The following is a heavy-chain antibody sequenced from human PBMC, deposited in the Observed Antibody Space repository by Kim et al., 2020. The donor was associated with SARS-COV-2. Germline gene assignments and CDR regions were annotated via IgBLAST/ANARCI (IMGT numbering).Heavy chain of an antibody. V-gene: IGHV3-13*01. CDR1: GFTFSSYD. D-gene: IGHD4-17*01. CDR2: IGTAGDT. J-gene: IGHJ6*02. CDR3: ARDSWRTRDYGDYIYYYGMDV. Sequence: GGSLRLSCAASGFTFSSYDMHWVRQATGKGLEWVSAIGTAGDTYYPGSVKGRFTISRENAKNSLYLQMNSLRAGDTAVYYCARDSWRTRDYGDYIYYYGMDVWGQGTTVTVSS.